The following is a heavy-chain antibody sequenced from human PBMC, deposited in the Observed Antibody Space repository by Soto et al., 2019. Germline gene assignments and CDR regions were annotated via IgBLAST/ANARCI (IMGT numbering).Heavy chain of an antibody. CDR1: GFTFSSYA. J-gene: IGHJ1*01. D-gene: IGHD2-21*01. CDR2: ISGSGGST. CDR3: AISGHCGGDCYIYFQH. Sequence: GGSLRLSCAASGFTFSSYAMSWVRQAPGKGLEWVSAISGSGGSTYYADSVKGRFTISRDNSKNTLYLQMNSLRAEDTAVYYCAISGHCGGDCYIYFQHWGQGTLVTVSS. V-gene: IGHV3-23*01.